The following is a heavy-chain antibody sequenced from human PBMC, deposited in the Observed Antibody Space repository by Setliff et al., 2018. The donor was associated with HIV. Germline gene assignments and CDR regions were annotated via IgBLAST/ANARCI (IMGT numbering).Heavy chain of an antibody. V-gene: IGHV3-7*01. J-gene: IGHJ6*02. CDR3: ARKLRPGHGVDV. D-gene: IGHD3-10*01. Sequence: SGGSLRRSCAASRFDFNNYGMCWVRQAPGKGLEWVANIGQDGSEKNYVDSVKGRFTISRDNAKNSMDLQMNSLRAEDTAIYYCARKLRPGHGVDVWGQGTTVTVSS. CDR2: IGQDGSEK. CDR1: RFDFNNYG.